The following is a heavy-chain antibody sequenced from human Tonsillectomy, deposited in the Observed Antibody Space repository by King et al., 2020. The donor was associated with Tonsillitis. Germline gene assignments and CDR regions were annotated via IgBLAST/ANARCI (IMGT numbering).Heavy chain of an antibody. CDR2: ISSSSSYI. CDR3: ARDTYTERITMIAAMEY. J-gene: IGHJ4*02. V-gene: IGHV3-21*01. CDR1: GFTFSSYS. Sequence: VQLVESGGGLVKPGGSLRLSCAASGFTFSSYSMNWVRQAPGKGLEWVSSISSSSSYIYYADSVKGRFTISRDNAKNSLYLQMNSLRAEDTAVYYCARDTYTERITMIAAMEYWGQGTLVTVSS. D-gene: IGHD3-22*01.